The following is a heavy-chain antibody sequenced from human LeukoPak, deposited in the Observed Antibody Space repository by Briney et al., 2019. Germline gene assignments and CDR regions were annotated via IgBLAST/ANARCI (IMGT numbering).Heavy chain of an antibody. J-gene: IGHJ3*02. V-gene: IGHV3-13*01. CDR3: VRAHVGAGLAFDI. Sequence: GGSLRLSCAASGFTFSNYDMHWVRQVTGKGLEWVSAISITGDTYYPVSVKGRFIISRENAENSFYLQMNSLRVGDTAVYYCVRAHVGAGLAFDIWGQGTMATVSS. CDR1: GFTFSNYD. CDR2: ISITGDT. D-gene: IGHD1-26*01.